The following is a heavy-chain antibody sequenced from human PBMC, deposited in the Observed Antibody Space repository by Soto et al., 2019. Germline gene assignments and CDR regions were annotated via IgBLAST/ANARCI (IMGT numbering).Heavy chain of an antibody. Sequence: EVQLLESGGGLVQPGGSLRLSCAASGFTFSSYAMSWVRQAPGKGLEWGSAISGSGGSTYYADSVKGRFTISRDNSKNTLYLQMNSLRAEDTAVYYCAKDPLWLEYPDDYWGQGTLVTVSS. V-gene: IGHV3-23*01. CDR2: ISGSGGST. D-gene: IGHD5-18*01. CDR3: AKDPLWLEYPDDY. CDR1: GFTFSSYA. J-gene: IGHJ4*02.